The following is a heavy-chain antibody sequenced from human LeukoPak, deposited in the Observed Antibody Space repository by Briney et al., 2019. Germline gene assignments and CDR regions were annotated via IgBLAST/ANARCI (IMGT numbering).Heavy chain of an antibody. Sequence: PGGSLRLSCAASGFTFSSYWMHWVRQAPGKGLVWVSRINSDGSSTSYAASVKGRFTISRDNAKNTLYLQMNSLRAEDTAVYSCARGTAAAGFDYWGQGTLVTVSS. J-gene: IGHJ4*02. CDR1: GFTFSSYW. CDR3: ARGTAAAGFDY. V-gene: IGHV3-74*01. CDR2: INSDGSST. D-gene: IGHD6-13*01.